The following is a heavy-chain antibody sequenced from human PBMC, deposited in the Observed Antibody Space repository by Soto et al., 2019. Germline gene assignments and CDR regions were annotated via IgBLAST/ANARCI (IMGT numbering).Heavy chain of an antibody. CDR3: ARAHSTGWYHYFDY. D-gene: IGHD6-19*01. CDR1: GGSFSGYY. Sequence: QVQLQQWGAGLLKPSETLSLTCAVYGGSFSGYYWSWIRQPPGKGLEWIGEINHSGSTNYNPSLKSRVTISVDTFKNHFSLKLSTVTSSDTAVYYCARAHSTGWYHYFDYWGQGTLVTVSS. CDR2: INHSGST. J-gene: IGHJ4*02. V-gene: IGHV4-34*01.